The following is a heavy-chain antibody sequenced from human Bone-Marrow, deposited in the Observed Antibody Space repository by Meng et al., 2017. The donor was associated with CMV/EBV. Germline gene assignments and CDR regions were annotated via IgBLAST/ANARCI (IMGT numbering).Heavy chain of an antibody. CDR3: ASLQRGSSWYLDY. V-gene: IGHV4-34*01. CDR1: GGSFSGYY. Sequence: SETLSLTCAVYGGSFSGYYWSWIRQPPGKGLEWIGSIYYSGSTYYNPSLKSRVTISVDTSKNQFSLKLSSVTAADTAVYYCASLQRGSSWYLDYWGQGTLVTVSS. CDR2: IYYSGST. J-gene: IGHJ4*02. D-gene: IGHD6-13*01.